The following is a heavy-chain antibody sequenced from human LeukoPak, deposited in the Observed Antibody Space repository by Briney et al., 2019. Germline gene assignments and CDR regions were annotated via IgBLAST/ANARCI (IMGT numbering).Heavy chain of an antibody. Sequence: PSETLSLTCSVSDYSISSSYYWGWIRQPPGKGLEWIGNIYHSGSTYYNPSLRGRVTISVDTSKNQFSLKLSSVTAADTAVYYCARTYTNYPNRPFDYWGQGTLVTVSS. CDR2: IYHSGST. V-gene: IGHV4-38-2*02. D-gene: IGHD4-11*01. J-gene: IGHJ4*02. CDR3: ARTYTNYPNRPFDY. CDR1: DYSISSSYY.